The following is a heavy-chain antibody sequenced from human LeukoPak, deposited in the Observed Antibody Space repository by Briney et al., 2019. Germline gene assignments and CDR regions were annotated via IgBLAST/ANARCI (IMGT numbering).Heavy chain of an antibody. J-gene: IGHJ4*02. CDR3: ARDSDGIAAAGTGFDY. D-gene: IGHD6-13*01. CDR1: GYTFTSYG. V-gene: IGHV1-18*01. Sequence: ASVKVSCKASGYTFTSYGISWVRQAPGQGLEWMGRISGYNDNTNYAQKLQGRVTMTTDTSTSTAYMELRSLRSDDTAVYYCARDSDGIAAAGTGFDYWGQGTLVTVSS. CDR2: ISGYNDNT.